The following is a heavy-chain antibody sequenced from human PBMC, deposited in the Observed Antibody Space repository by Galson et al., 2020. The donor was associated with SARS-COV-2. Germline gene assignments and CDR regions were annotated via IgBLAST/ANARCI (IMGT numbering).Heavy chain of an antibody. J-gene: IGHJ5*02. V-gene: IGHV3-30*04. Sequence: QLGESLKISCAASGFTFSSSAMHWVRQAPGKGLEWVANISYDGTTRYKSDSVKGRFTISRDNSKNTLYLQMNRLRPEDTGVYYCAREREDHTSSWYDNWGQGTLVTVSP. D-gene: IGHD2-2*01. CDR1: GFTFSSSA. CDR2: ISYDGTTR. CDR3: AREREDHTSSWYDN.